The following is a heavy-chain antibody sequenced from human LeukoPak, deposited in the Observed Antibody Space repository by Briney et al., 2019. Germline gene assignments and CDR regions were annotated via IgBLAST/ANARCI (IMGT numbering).Heavy chain of an antibody. CDR2: IYYSGSN. J-gene: IGHJ5*02. Sequence: SETLSLTCTVSGGSISSYYWSWIRQPPGKGLEWIGYIYYSGSNNYHPSLKSRVPISVDTSKKQVSLTLSSVTAAGPALYFLGRISLAYCGGDCDSLWFVPGGQGPLVTVSS. CDR1: GGSISSYY. V-gene: IGHV4-59*01. D-gene: IGHD2-21*02. CDR3: GRISLAYCGGDCDSLWFVP.